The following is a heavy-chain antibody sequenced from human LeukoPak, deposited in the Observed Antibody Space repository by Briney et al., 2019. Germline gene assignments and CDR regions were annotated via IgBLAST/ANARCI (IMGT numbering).Heavy chain of an antibody. CDR2: TKPDGSEK. V-gene: IGHV3-7*01. CDR3: ARVDYVDEGWGY. J-gene: IGHJ4*02. Sequence: GGSLRLSCAASGFVFRNYWMSWVRQAPGKGLEWVANTKPDGSEKNYVGSVKGRLTISRDNTKNSLYLQMDSLRAEDTALYYCARVDYVDEGWGYWGQGTLVTVSS. CDR1: GFVFRNYW. D-gene: IGHD3-16*01.